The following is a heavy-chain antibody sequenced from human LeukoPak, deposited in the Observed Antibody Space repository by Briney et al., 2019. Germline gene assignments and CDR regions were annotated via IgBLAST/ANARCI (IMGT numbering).Heavy chain of an antibody. CDR3: ARDFSRYSSSWGAPFDY. CDR2: ISSSSSYI. V-gene: IGHV3-21*01. J-gene: IGHJ4*02. D-gene: IGHD6-13*01. CDR1: GFTFSSYS. Sequence: GGSLRLSCAASGFTFSSYSMNWVRQAPGKGLEWVSSISSSSSYIYYADSVKGRFTISRDNAKNSLYLQMNSLRAEDTAVYYCARDFSRYSSSWGAPFDYWGQGTLVTVSS.